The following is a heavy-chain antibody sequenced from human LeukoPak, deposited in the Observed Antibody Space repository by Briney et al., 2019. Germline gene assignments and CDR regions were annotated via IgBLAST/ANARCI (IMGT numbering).Heavy chain of an antibody. CDR2: ISYDGSNK. D-gene: IGHD3-10*01. CDR3: ARLGAPWGWFGEPASDY. V-gene: IGHV3-30*01. CDR1: GFTFNTYS. Sequence: QPGGSLRLSCEASGFTFNTYSMQWVRPAPGKGLGWVSVISYDGSNKYYADSVKGRFTISRDNPKNTLYLQMDSLRPEDTAMYYCARLGAPWGWFGEPASDYWGRGTLV. J-gene: IGHJ4*02.